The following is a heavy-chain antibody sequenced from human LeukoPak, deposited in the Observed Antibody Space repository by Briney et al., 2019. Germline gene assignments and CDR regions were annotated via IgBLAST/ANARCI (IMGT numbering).Heavy chain of an antibody. Sequence: GGSLRLSCAASGFTFSSYAMTWVRQAPGKGLEWVSAISTTGGGTYYADSVKGRFTISRDNSKNALYLQMNSRGAEDTAVYSCAKDRGDCSSTSCYLSDWGQGTLVTVSS. D-gene: IGHD2-2*01. J-gene: IGHJ4*02. CDR3: AKDRGDCSSTSCYLSD. V-gene: IGHV3-23*01. CDR2: ISTTGGGT. CDR1: GFTFSSYA.